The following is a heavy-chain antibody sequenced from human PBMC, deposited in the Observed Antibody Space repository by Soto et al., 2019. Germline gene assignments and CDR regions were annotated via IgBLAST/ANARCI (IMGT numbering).Heavy chain of an antibody. CDR2: INHSGST. Sequence: PGKGLEWIGEINHSGSTNYNPSLKSRVTISVDTSKNQFSLKLSSVTAADTAVYFFFQAEDGIRDVRSVSAFLLNRSSDL. J-gene: IGHJ2*01. V-gene: IGHV4-34*01. D-gene: IGHD3-10*02. CDR3: FQAEDGIRDVRSVSAFLLNRSSDL.